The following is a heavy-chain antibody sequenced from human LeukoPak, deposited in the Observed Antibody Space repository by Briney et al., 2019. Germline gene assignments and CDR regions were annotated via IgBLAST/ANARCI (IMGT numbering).Heavy chain of an antibody. D-gene: IGHD4-17*01. V-gene: IGHV4-59*01. Sequence: SETLSLTCSVSGDSISIYYWSWIRQPPGKGLEWIGYIYNSGSTKYNPSLKSRITISIDTSKSQFSLKLSSVTAADTAVYYCARYTVTTSAEYFHYWGQGTLVTVSS. J-gene: IGHJ1*01. CDR1: GDSISIYY. CDR2: IYNSGST. CDR3: ARYTVTTSAEYFHY.